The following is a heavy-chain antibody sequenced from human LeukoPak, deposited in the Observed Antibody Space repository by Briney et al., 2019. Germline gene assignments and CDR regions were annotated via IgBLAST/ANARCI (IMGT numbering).Heavy chain of an antibody. Sequence: GASVKVSCKASGYTFTSYGISWVRQAPGQGLEWMGWISAYNGNTNYAQKLQGRVTMTTDTSTSTAYMELRSLRSDDTAVYYCATRPDYGSGSYSLGNYWGQGTLATVSS. J-gene: IGHJ4*02. CDR2: ISAYNGNT. CDR1: GYTFTSYG. D-gene: IGHD3-10*01. V-gene: IGHV1-18*01. CDR3: ATRPDYGSGSYSLGNY.